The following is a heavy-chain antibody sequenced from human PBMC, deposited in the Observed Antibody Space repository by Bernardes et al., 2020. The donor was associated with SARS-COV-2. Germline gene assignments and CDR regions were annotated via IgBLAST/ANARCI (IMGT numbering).Heavy chain of an antibody. CDR2: INHSGST. J-gene: IGHJ5*02. CDR1: GGSFSGYY. CDR3: ARDPKTHWFDP. Sequence: SETLSLTCAVYGGSFSGYYWNWIRQPPGKGLEWIGEINHSGSTNYNPSLKSRVTISVDTSKNQFSLKLTSVTAADTAVYYCARDPKTHWFDPWGPGTLVTVSS. V-gene: IGHV4-34*01.